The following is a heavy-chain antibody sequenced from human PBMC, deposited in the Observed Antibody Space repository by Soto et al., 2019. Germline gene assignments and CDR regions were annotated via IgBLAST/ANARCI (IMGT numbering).Heavy chain of an antibody. V-gene: IGHV1-69*06. CDR2: IIPIFGTA. D-gene: IGHD3-22*01. CDR3: AILLTYYYDSSGYPQGRDY. CDR1: GGTFSSYA. Sequence: SVKVSCKASGGTFSSYAISWVRQAPGQGLEWMGGIIPIFGTANYAQKFQGRVTITADKSTSTAYMELSSLRSEDTAVYYCAILLTYYYDSSGYPQGRDYWGQGTLVTVSS. J-gene: IGHJ4*02.